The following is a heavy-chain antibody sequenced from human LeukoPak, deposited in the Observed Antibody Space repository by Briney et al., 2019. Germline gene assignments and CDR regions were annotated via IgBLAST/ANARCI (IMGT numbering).Heavy chain of an antibody. Sequence: PSETLSPTCTISGDSIGRINYFWGWIRQAPGKGLEWIVSMSYSGHTYYNPSLKSRVTTSIDTSKNQFSLKLSSVTAADTAVYYCARGVVAAAGRTFDFWGQGTLVTVSS. CDR1: GDSIGRINYF. CDR3: ARGVVAAAGRTFDF. J-gene: IGHJ4*02. V-gene: IGHV4-39*07. D-gene: IGHD6-13*01. CDR2: MSYSGHT.